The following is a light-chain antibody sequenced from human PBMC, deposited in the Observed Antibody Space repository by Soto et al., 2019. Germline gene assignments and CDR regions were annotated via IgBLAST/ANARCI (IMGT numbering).Light chain of an antibody. CDR2: TES. V-gene: IGKV1-9*01. CDR1: QGISNY. J-gene: IGKJ5*01. CDR3: QQLTSYPIT. Sequence: DIQLSQSPSFLSASVGDRVTITCRASQGISNYLAWYQRKPGKAPKLLISTESILQSGVPSRFSGSGSGTEFTLTISSLQPEDFATYYCQQLTSYPITFGQGTRLEIK.